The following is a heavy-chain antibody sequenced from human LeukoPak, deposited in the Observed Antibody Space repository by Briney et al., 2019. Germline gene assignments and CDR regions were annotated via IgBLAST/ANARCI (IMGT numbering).Heavy chain of an antibody. CDR3: VKDPSITMVRGGHFDY. D-gene: IGHD3-10*01. J-gene: IGHJ4*02. CDR2: ISSNGGST. V-gene: IGHV3-64D*06. CDR1: GFTFSSYA. Sequence: GGSLRLSCSASGFTFSSYAMHWVRQAPGKGLEYVSAISSNGGSTYYADFVKGRFTISRDNSKNTLYLQMSSLRAEDTAVYYCVKDPSITMVRGGHFDYWGQGTLVTVSS.